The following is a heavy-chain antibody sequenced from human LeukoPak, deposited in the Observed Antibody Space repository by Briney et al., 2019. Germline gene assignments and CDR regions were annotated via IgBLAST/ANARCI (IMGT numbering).Heavy chain of an antibody. V-gene: IGHV4-39*07. CDR1: GGSISSSSYY. D-gene: IGHD2-2*01. Sequence: KPSETLSLTCTVSGGSISSSSYYWGWIRQPPGKGLEWIGSIYYSGSTYYNPSLKSRVTISVDTSKNQFSLKLSSVTAADTAVYHCARVCCSSTSESSALGGWFDPWGQGTLVTVSS. CDR2: IYYSGST. J-gene: IGHJ5*02. CDR3: ARVCCSSTSESSALGGWFDP.